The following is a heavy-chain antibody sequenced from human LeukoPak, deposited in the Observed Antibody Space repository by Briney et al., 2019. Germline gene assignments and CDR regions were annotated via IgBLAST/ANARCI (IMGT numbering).Heavy chain of an antibody. V-gene: IGHV1-69*05. CDR2: IIPLFGTP. CDR1: GGTFSNYA. Sequence: SVKVSCKASGGTFSNYAISWVRQAPGQGLVWMGRIIPLFGTPNYEQKFQGRVSITTDESTSAAYMELSSLRSDDTAVYYCARDWRGGLTLYNWFDPWGQGTLVTVSS. J-gene: IGHJ5*02. CDR3: ARDWRGGLTLYNWFDP. D-gene: IGHD3-3*01.